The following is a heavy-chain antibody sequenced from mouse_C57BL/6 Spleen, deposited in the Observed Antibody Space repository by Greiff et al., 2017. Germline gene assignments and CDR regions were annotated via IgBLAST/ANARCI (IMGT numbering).Heavy chain of an antibody. CDR2: IHPNSGST. J-gene: IGHJ4*01. CDR3: ARDYGKLYAMDY. V-gene: IGHV1-64*01. Sequence: QVQLKQPGAELVKPGASVKLSCKASGYTFTSYWMHWVKQRPGQGLEWIGMIHPNSGSTNYNEKFKSKATLTVDKSSSTAYMQLSSLTSEDSAVYYCARDYGKLYAMDYWGQGTSVTVSS. D-gene: IGHD2-1*01. CDR1: GYTFTSYW.